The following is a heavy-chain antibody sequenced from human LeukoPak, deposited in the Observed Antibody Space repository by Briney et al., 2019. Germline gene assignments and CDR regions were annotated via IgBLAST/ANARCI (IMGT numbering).Heavy chain of an antibody. Sequence: SQTLSLTCAISGDSVSSNSAAWNWIRQSPSRGLEWLGRTYYRSKWYNDYAVSVKSRITINPDTSRNQFSLQLNSVTPEDTAVYYCARDLGEGESIVVAGTGGRYYYYGMDVWGQGTTVTVSS. CDR1: GDSVSSNSAA. CDR3: ARDLGEGESIVVAGTGGRYYYYGMDV. D-gene: IGHD6-19*01. V-gene: IGHV6-1*01. CDR2: TYYRSKWYN. J-gene: IGHJ6*02.